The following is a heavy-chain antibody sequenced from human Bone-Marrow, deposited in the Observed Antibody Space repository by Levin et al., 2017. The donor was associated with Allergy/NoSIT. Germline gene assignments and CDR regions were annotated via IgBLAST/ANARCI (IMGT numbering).Heavy chain of an antibody. Sequence: GESLKISCAASGFTISDYYMSWIRQAPGKGLEWVSYIRSSSSYTNHADFVEGRFTISRDNAKNSLFLQMNSLRAEDTAVYYCARESEQLGYYNYHGMDVWGQGTTVTVSS. CDR1: GFTISDYY. D-gene: IGHD6-13*01. CDR3: ARESEQLGYYNYHGMDV. V-gene: IGHV3-11*05. CDR2: IRSSSSYT. J-gene: IGHJ6*02.